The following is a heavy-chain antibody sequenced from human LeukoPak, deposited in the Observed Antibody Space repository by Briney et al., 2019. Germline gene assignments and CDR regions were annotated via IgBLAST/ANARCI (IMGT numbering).Heavy chain of an antibody. D-gene: IGHD2-15*01. CDR1: GYTFTSYG. V-gene: IGHV1-18*01. J-gene: IGHJ5*02. CDR3: ARECSGGSCYPNWFDP. Sequence: ASVKVSCKASGYTFTSYGISWVRQAPGQGLEWMGWISAYNGNTNYAQKLQGRVTMTTDASTSTAYMELRSLRSVDTAVYYCARECSGGSCYPNWFDPWGQGTLVTVSS. CDR2: ISAYNGNT.